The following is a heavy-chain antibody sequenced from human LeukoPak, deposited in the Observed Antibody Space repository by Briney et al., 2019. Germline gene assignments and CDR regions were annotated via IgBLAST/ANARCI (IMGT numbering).Heavy chain of an antibody. CDR1: GCSISSGSYY. CDR2: IYTSGST. CDR3: ARERRKNSGSYGAFDI. D-gene: IGHD1-26*01. Sequence: SETLSLTCTVSGCSISSGSYYWSWIRQPAGKGLEWIGRIYTSGSTNYNPSLKSRVNISVDTSKNQFSLKLSSVTAADTAVYYCARERRKNSGSYGAFDIWGQGTMVTVSS. J-gene: IGHJ3*02. V-gene: IGHV4-61*02.